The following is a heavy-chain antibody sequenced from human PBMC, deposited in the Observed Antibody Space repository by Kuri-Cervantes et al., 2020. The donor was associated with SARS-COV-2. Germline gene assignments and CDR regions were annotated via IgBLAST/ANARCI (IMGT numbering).Heavy chain of an antibody. J-gene: IGHJ3*02. CDR2: IYYSGST. D-gene: IGHD3-16*01. CDR3: ARHRWGRDAFDI. V-gene: IGHV4-59*08. CDR1: SGSISSYY. Sequence: SETLSLTCTVSSGSISSYYWSWIRQPPGKGLEWIGYIYYSGSTNYNPSLKSRVTISVDTSKNQFSLKLSSVTAADTAVYYCARHRWGRDAFDIWGQGTMVTVSS.